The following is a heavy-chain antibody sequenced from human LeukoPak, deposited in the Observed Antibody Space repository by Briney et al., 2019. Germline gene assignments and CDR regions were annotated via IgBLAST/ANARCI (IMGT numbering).Heavy chain of an antibody. Sequence: ASVKVSCKASGYTFTGYYMHWVRQAPGQGLEWMGRINPNSGGTNYAQKFQGRVTMTRDTSISTAYMELSRLRYDDTAVYYCARTHGDSEASRDWGQGTLVTVSS. CDR1: GYTFTGYY. CDR3: ARTHGDSEASRD. D-gene: IGHD4-17*01. CDR2: INPNSGGT. J-gene: IGHJ4*02. V-gene: IGHV1-2*06.